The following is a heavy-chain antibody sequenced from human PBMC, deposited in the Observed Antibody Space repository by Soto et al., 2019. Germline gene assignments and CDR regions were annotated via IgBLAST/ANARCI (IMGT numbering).Heavy chain of an antibody. Sequence: SETLSLTCSVSGGSINSYWWSWIRQPAGKGLEWIGRVYSSGTTDYNPSLNSRATMSVETSKNQFSLKLSSVTAADTAVYYCARDIGSYAYGEGYWGQGIQVTGSS. V-gene: IGHV4-4*07. D-gene: IGHD3-10*01. CDR2: VYSSGTT. CDR3: ARDIGSYAYGEGY. CDR1: GGSINSYW. J-gene: IGHJ4*02.